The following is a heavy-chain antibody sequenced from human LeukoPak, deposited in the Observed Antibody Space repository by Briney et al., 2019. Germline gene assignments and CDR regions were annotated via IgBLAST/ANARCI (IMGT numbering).Heavy chain of an antibody. J-gene: IGHJ3*02. V-gene: IGHV3-21*01. CDR2: ISSSSSYI. CDR1: GFTFSSYS. D-gene: IGHD6-13*01. CDR3: ARGQTGIAAQPFDI. Sequence: PGGSLRLSCAASGFTFSSYSMNWVRQAPGKGLEWVSSISSSSSYIYYADSVKGRFTISRDNAKNSLYLQMNSLRAEDTAVYYCARGQTGIAAQPFDIWGQGTRVTVSS.